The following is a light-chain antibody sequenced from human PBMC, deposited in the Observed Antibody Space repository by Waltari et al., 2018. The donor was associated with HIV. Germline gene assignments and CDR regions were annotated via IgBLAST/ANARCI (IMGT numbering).Light chain of an antibody. Sequence: DIQMTQSPSSLSASVGDRVTITCRASQSISNYLNWYQQKPGKAPKVLVYAASILRSGVPSRFSGSGSGTDFTLTISSLQPEDFATYYGQQSYSNPAFGQGTKVEIK. CDR2: AAS. V-gene: IGKV1-39*01. J-gene: IGKJ1*01. CDR1: QSISNY. CDR3: QQSYSNPA.